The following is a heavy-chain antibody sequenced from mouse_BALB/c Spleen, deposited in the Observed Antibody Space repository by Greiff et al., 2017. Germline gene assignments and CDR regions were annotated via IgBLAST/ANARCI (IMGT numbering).Heavy chain of an antibody. CDR2: IRNKANGYTT. CDR1: GFTFTDYY. CDR3: ARDMDYGSRAWFAY. J-gene: IGHJ3*01. D-gene: IGHD1-1*01. Sequence: EVQGVESGGGLVQPGGSLRLSCATSGFTFTDYYMSWVRQPPGKALEWLGFIRNKANGYTTEYSASVKGRFTISRDNSQSILYLQMNTLRAEDSATYYCARDMDYGSRAWFAYWGQGTLVTVSA. V-gene: IGHV7-3*02.